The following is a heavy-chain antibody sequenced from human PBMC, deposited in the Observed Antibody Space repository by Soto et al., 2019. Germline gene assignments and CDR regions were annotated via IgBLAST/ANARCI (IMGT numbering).Heavy chain of an antibody. CDR1: GFSFSSYY. J-gene: IGHJ3*02. CDR3: ARARGSSGWYNGPTYAFDI. Sequence: GGSLRLSCAASGFSFSSYYMHWVRQATGKGLELVSAIGTAGDTYYPGSVKGRFTISRENAKNSLYLQMNSLRAGDTAVYYCARARGSSGWYNGPTYAFDIWGQGTMVTVSS. CDR2: IGTAGDT. D-gene: IGHD6-19*01. V-gene: IGHV3-13*01.